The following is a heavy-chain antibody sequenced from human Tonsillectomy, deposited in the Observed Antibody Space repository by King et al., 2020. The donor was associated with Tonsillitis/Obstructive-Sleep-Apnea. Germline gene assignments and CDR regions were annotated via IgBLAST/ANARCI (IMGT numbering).Heavy chain of an antibody. D-gene: IGHD2-15*01. V-gene: IGHV3-7*01. CDR1: GFTFTTYW. Sequence: EVQLVESGGGLVQPGGSLRLSCAGSGFTFTTYWMTWVRQAPGKGLEWVANIKRDGSEKNYVDSVKGRFTISRDNAKNSLYLQMNSLRAEVTAVYYCARDLSYCSGGSCYDRFDYWGQGTLVTVSS. CDR3: ARDLSYCSGGSCYDRFDY. J-gene: IGHJ4*02. CDR2: IKRDGSEK.